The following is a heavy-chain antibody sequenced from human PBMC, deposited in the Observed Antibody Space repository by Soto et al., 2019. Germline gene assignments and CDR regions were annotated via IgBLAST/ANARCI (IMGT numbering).Heavy chain of an antibody. Sequence: GSGPKMVNTAPSLQLTCTFSGFPLNTTAAGVGWIRQPPGKALELLALIYWDNDKRYNPSLKTRLTITKYTSKNQVVLNITNMDPVDTATYFSPHMEGDDYVWGSYKDAFDIWRQGTRGSVS. CDR1: GFPLNTTAAG. J-gene: IGHJ3*02. CDR3: PHMEGDDYVWGSYKDAFDI. CDR2: IYWDNDK. D-gene: IGHD3-16*01. V-gene: IGHV2-5*02.